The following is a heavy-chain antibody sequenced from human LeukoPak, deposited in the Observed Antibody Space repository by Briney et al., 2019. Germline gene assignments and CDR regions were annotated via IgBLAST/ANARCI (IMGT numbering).Heavy chain of an antibody. D-gene: IGHD5-18*01. CDR1: GGSISSYY. CDR3: AREWIPYPRHYMDV. Sequence: PSETLSLTCTVSGGSISSYYWSWIRQPPGKGLEWIGYIYYSGSTNYNPSLKSRVTISVDTSKNQFSLKLSSVTAADTAVYYCAREWIPYPRHYMDVWGKGTPVTVSS. J-gene: IGHJ6*03. V-gene: IGHV4-59*01. CDR2: IYYSGST.